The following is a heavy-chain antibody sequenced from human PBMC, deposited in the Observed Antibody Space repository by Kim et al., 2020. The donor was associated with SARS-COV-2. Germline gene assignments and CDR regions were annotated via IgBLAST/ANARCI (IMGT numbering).Heavy chain of an antibody. CDR2: INPSGSEK. D-gene: IGHD2-2*01. CDR3: ATAVLVARVR. V-gene: IGHV3-7*01. J-gene: IGHJ4*02. CDR1: GFTFSSSW. Sequence: GGSLRLSCADSGFTFSSSWMSWVRQAPGKGLEWVAKINPSGSEKYYVDSVKGRFTISRDNAKNSLYLQMNSLRAEDTAVYHCATAVLVARVRWGQGTLVTVSS.